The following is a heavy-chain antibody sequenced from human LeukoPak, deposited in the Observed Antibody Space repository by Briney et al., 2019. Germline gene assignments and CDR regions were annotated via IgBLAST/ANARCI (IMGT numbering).Heavy chain of an antibody. D-gene: IGHD3-10*01. V-gene: IGHV4-59*01. CDR2: IYYSGST. CDR1: GGSINSYY. J-gene: IGHJ6*03. Sequence: PSETLSLTCTVSGGSINSYYWNWIRQPPGKGLEWIGYIYYSGSTNYNPSLKSRVTISVDTSKNQFSLKLSSVTAADTAVYYCARFYGSGSYYYYYMDVWGKGTTVTVSS. CDR3: ARFYGSGSYYYYYMDV.